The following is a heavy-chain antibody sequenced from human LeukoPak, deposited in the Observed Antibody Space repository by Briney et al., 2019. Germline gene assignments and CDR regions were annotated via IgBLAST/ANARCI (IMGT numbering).Heavy chain of an antibody. V-gene: IGHV3-23*01. CDR2: ISGSGGAT. D-gene: IGHD6-13*01. J-gene: IGHJ6*02. CDR1: GFTFSSYA. Sequence: GGSLRLSCAASGFTFSSYAMNWVRQAPGKGLKWVSAISGSGGATYYADSVKGRFTISRDDSKNTLFLHMNSLRVEDTAVYYCAKAPAAATKYYYGMDVWGQGTTVTVSS. CDR3: AKAPAAATKYYYGMDV.